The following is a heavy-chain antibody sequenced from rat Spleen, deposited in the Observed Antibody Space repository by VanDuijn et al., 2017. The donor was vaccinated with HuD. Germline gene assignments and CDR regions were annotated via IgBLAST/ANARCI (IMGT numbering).Heavy chain of an antibody. J-gene: IGHJ3*01. CDR3: TTVRYYGFDSPFTY. Sequence: EVQLVESGGGLVQPGRSLKLSCAASGFIFSNYYMAWVRQVPTKGLEWVATINYDGSSTYYRDSVKGRFTISRDNTKSTLYLQMDSLRSEDTATYYCTTVRYYGFDSPFTYWGQGTLVAVSS. V-gene: IGHV5-20*01. CDR2: INYDGSST. CDR1: GFIFSNYY. D-gene: IGHD1-7*01.